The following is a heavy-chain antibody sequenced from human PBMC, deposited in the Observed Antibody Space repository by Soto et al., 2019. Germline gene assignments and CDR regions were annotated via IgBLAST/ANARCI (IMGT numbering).Heavy chain of an antibody. CDR2: FDPEDGET. CDR1: GYTLTELS. J-gene: IGHJ5*02. Sequence: ASVKVSCKVSGYTLTELSMHWVRQAPGKGLEWMGGFDPEDGETIYAQKFQGRVTMNEDTSTDTAYMELSSLRSEDTAVYYCATGNYGSGRHNNWFDPWGQGTLVTVSS. CDR3: ATGNYGSGRHNNWFDP. V-gene: IGHV1-24*01. D-gene: IGHD3-10*01.